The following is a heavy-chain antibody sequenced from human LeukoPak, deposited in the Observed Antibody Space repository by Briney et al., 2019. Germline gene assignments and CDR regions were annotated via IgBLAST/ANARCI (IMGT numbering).Heavy chain of an antibody. J-gene: IGHJ4*02. CDR2: IIPIFGTA. Sequence: SVKVSCKASGGTFSSYAISWVRQAPGQGLEWMGGIIPIFGTAYYAQKFQGRVPINADESTSTAYMEQSSLRSEDTAVYYCARDVGLRLGELSLYYFDYWGQGTLVTVSS. CDR1: GGTFSSYA. D-gene: IGHD3-16*02. V-gene: IGHV1-69*13. CDR3: ARDVGLRLGELSLYYFDY.